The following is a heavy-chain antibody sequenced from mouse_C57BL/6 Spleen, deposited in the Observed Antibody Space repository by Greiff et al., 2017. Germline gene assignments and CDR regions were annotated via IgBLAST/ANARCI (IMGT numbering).Heavy chain of an antibody. J-gene: IGHJ2*01. Sequence: EVQLQESGPELVKPGASVKISCKASGYSFTDYNMNWVKQSNGKSLEWIGVINPNYGTTSYNQKFKGKATLTVDQSSSTAYMQLNSLTSEDSAVYYCANGPYYSNWGYFDYWGQGTTLTVSS. CDR2: INPNYGTT. CDR3: ANGPYYSNWGYFDY. CDR1: GYSFTDYN. D-gene: IGHD2-5*01. V-gene: IGHV1-39*01.